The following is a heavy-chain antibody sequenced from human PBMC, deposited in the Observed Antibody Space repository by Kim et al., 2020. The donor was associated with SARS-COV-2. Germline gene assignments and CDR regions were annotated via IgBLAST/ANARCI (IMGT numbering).Heavy chain of an antibody. J-gene: IGHJ6*02. CDR1: GFNFNTYD. Sequence: GGSLRLSCAASGFNFNTYDMHWVRQVPGKGLEWVSGIGTAGDAYYPDSVKGRFTISREKDKNFLHLQMNGLRVEDTAVYYCARVVWVSSTGSCLRCGYTHGMDVWGQGATVTVSS. D-gene: IGHD6-25*01. V-gene: IGHV3-13*04. CDR3: ARVVWVSSTGSCLRCGYTHGMDV. CDR2: IGTAGDA.